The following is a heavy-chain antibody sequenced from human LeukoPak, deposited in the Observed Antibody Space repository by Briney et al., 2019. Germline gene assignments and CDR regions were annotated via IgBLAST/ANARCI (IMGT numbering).Heavy chain of an antibody. CDR3: ARTAGGSGRWGDNWFDP. V-gene: IGHV1-2*02. D-gene: IGHD3-10*01. Sequence: GATVKLSCKASGCTVTNCYLHWVRQAHGQGHEWVGWMNLNNGGTNHAQPFQGRVTMTSDTSIRTAYMEVNSLRFDATAVYYCARTAGGSGRWGDNWFDPWGQGTLVTVSS. CDR1: GCTVTNCY. CDR2: MNLNNGGT. J-gene: IGHJ5*02.